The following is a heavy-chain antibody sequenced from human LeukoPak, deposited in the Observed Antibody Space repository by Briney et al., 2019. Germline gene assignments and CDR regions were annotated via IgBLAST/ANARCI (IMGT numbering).Heavy chain of an antibody. CDR1: GYTFTSYD. CDR2: MNPNSGNT. Sequence: ASVKVSCKASGYTFTSYDINWVRQATGQGLEWMGWMNPNSGNTGYAQKFQGRVTMTRDTSTSTVYMELSSLRSEDTAVYYCARVRDGYNDAYDIWGQGRMVTVHS. CDR3: ARVRDGYNDAYDI. J-gene: IGHJ3*02. V-gene: IGHV1-8*01. D-gene: IGHD5-24*01.